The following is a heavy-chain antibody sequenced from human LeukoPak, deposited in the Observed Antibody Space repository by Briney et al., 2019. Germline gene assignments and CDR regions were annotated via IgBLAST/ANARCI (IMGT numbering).Heavy chain of an antibody. Sequence: SETLSLTCAVYGGSFSVYYWSWIRQPPGKGLEWIGEINHSGSTNYNPSLKSRVTISVDTSKNQFSLRLSSVTAADTAVYYCARGPSKTTVTTSSSYYWYFDLWGRGTLVTVSS. CDR1: GGSFSVYY. D-gene: IGHD4-17*01. CDR2: INHSGST. J-gene: IGHJ2*01. V-gene: IGHV4-34*01. CDR3: ARGPSKTTVTTSSSYYWYFDL.